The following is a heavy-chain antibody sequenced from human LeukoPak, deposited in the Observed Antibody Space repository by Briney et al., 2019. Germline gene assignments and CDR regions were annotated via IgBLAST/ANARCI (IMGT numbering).Heavy chain of an antibody. J-gene: IGHJ4*02. V-gene: IGHV1-24*01. CDR2: FDPEDGET. CDR3: ATVKREVAVAGREEALDY. Sequence: GASVKVSCKASGYTFSSYAISWVRQAPGQGLEWMGGFDPEDGETIYAQKFQGRVTMTEDTSTDTAYMELSSLRSEDTAVYYCATVKREVAVAGREEALDYWGQGTLVTVSS. D-gene: IGHD6-19*01. CDR1: GYTFSSYA.